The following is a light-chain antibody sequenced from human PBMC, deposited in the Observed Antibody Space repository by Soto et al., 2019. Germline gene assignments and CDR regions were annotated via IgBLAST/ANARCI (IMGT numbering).Light chain of an antibody. V-gene: IGKV3-15*01. Sequence: EIVMTQSPVTLSVSPGEGVTLSCGASQSVYSNLAWYQQKPGQAPRLLIYDASARATDIPARFSGSGSGTDFTLTVSRLQSEDFAVYYCQQYNNWPLTFGGGTKVEIK. CDR1: QSVYSN. CDR2: DAS. J-gene: IGKJ4*01. CDR3: QQYNNWPLT.